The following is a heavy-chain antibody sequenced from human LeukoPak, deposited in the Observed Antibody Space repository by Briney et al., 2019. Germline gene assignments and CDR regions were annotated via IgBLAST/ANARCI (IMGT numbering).Heavy chain of an antibody. J-gene: IGHJ4*02. D-gene: IGHD6-13*01. Sequence: GGSLRLSCAASGFTFSDYYMSWIRQAPGKGLEWVSYISSSGSGGSTYYADSVKGRFTISRDNSKNTLYLQMNSLRAEDTAVYYCAKESTAAGIIAGYWGQGTLVTVSS. V-gene: IGHV3-11*01. CDR3: AKESTAAGIIAGY. CDR1: GFTFSDYY. CDR2: ISSSGSGGST.